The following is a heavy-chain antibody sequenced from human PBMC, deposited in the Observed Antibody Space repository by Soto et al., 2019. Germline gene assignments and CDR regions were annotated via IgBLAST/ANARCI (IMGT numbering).Heavy chain of an antibody. J-gene: IGHJ4*02. V-gene: IGHV1-69*02. Sequence: QVQLVQSGAAVKKPGSSVKVSCKASGGTFSSYTISWVRQAPGQGLEWMGRIIPILGIANYAQKFQGRVTITADKSTSTAYMELSSLRSEDTAVYYCARAATMVTRYFDYWGQGTLVTVSS. CDR3: ARAATMVTRYFDY. D-gene: IGHD5-18*01. CDR1: GGTFSSYT. CDR2: IIPILGIA.